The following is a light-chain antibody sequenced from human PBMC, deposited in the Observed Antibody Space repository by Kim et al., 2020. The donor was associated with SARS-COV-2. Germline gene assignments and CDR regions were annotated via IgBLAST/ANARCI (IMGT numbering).Light chain of an antibody. J-gene: IGLJ1*01. CDR2: RDN. CDR1: SYNIGSNY. Sequence: QSVLTQPPSASETPGQRVTISCSGSSYNIGSNYVYWYQQLPGTAPKLLISRDNQRPSGVPDRFSGSKSGISASLAISGLRSEDEADYYCASWDDGLRGYVFGTGTKVTAL. V-gene: IGLV1-47*01. CDR3: ASWDDGLRGYV.